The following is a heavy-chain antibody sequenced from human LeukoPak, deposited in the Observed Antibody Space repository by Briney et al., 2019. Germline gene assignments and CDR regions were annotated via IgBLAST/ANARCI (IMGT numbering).Heavy chain of an antibody. Sequence: GASVKVSCKASGYTFTGYYMHWVRQAPGQGLEWMGWINPNSGGTNYAQKFQGRVTMTRDTSISTAYMELSRLRSDDTAVYYCARGRSDSSWSYYYYYYMDVWGKGTTVTISS. J-gene: IGHJ6*03. CDR2: INPNSGGT. D-gene: IGHD6-13*01. V-gene: IGHV1-2*02. CDR1: GYTFTGYY. CDR3: ARGRSDSSWSYYYYYYMDV.